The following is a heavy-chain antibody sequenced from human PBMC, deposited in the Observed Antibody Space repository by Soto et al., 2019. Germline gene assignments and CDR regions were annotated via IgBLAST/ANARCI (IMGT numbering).Heavy chain of an antibody. CDR2: ISWNSGSI. CDR3: AKDMSPYSGSYSALDYYYYYGMDV. J-gene: IGHJ6*02. V-gene: IGHV3-9*01. CDR1: GFTFDDYA. D-gene: IGHD1-26*01. Sequence: GGSLRLSCAASGFTFDDYAMQWVRQAPGKGLEWVSGISWNSGSIGYADSVKGRFTISRDNAKNSLYLQMNSLRAEDTALYYCAKDMSPYSGSYSALDYYYYYGMDVWGQGTTVTVSS.